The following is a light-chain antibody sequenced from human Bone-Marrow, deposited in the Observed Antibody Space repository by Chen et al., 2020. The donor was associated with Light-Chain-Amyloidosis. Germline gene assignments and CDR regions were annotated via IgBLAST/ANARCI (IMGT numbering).Light chain of an antibody. CDR1: SSDVGNYNL. J-gene: IGLJ2*01. CDR3: GSYAGSNTVV. V-gene: IGLV2-23*02. CDR2: EVN. Sequence: QSALTQPASVSGSPGQSITISCTGSSSDVGNYNLVSCYQQHPGKAPKLMIFEVNKRPSGVSNRFSGSKSGNTASLTISGLLAEDEADYHCGSYAGSNTVVFGGGTKLTVL.